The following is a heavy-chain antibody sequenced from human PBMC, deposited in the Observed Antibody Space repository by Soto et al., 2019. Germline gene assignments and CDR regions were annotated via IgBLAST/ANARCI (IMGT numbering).Heavy chain of an antibody. CDR1: GYSFTSYW. Sequence: GESLKISCKGSGYSFTSYWIGWVRQMPGKGLEWMGIIYPGDSDTRYSPSLQGQVTISADNPISTDYLQWSSLQASDTAMYHWAGRIVSGSCHTTYGMDVWGQGTRVTVSS. CDR2: IYPGDSDT. J-gene: IGHJ6*02. CDR3: AGRIVSGSCHTTYGMDV. D-gene: IGHD6-13*01. V-gene: IGHV5-51*01.